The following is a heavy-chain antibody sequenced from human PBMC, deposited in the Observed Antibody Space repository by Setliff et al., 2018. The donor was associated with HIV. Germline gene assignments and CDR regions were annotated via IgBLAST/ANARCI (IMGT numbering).Heavy chain of an antibody. D-gene: IGHD3-22*01. CDR2: LNDSGST. V-gene: IGHV4-34*01. J-gene: IGHJ4*02. CDR3: ARAPANYHDSSGFYFGGDYYFDF. Sequence: GSLRLSCAASGFTFSSYNMNWVRQAPGTRLEWIGELNDSGSTNYNPSLKSRVTISIDTSKNHFSLRLTSVTAADTAVYYCARAPANYHDSSGFYFGGDYYFDFWGQGTLVTVSS. CDR1: GFTFSSYN.